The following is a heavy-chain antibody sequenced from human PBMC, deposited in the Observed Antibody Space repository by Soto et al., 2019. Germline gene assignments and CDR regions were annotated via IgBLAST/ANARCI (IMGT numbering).Heavy chain of an antibody. V-gene: IGHV6-1*01. CDR2: TYYRSKWSKWYH. CDR1: GDSVSSDNAA. D-gene: IGHD6-13*01. Sequence: QVQLQQSGPGLVKPSQTLSLTCAISGDSVSSDNAAWDWIRQSPSRGLEWLGRTYYRSKWSKWYHEYALSTKSSRTVHPSTSKNQCTLQMTSSTPSSTALASGAAGASGSLNTWCQGTLVPFSS. J-gene: IGHJ4*02. CDR3: AAGASGSLNT.